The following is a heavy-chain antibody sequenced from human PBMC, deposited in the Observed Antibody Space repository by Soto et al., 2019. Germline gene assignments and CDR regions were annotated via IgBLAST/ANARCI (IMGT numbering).Heavy chain of an antibody. CDR3: ARERINYYDSSGYFYRHDAFDI. CDR1: GYTFTIYG. J-gene: IGHJ3*02. V-gene: IGHV1-18*01. Sequence: ASVKVSCKASGYTFTIYGISWVRQAPGQGLEWMGWISAYNGNTNYAQKLQGRVTMTTDTSTSTAYMELRSLRSDDTAVYYCARERINYYDSSGYFYRHDAFDIWGQGTMVTV. D-gene: IGHD3-22*01. CDR2: ISAYNGNT.